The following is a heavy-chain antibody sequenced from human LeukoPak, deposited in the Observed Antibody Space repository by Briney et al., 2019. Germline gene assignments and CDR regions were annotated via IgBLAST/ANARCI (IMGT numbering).Heavy chain of an antibody. Sequence: SETLSLTCTVSGVSISNSSYYWGWIRQPPGKGLEWIGSIYYSGSTFYNPSLKSRLTISVETSKNDFSLKLTSVTAADMAIYFCAADLRSGWYSTFDPWGQGTLVTVSS. CDR1: GVSISNSSYY. J-gene: IGHJ5*02. CDR2: IYYSGST. D-gene: IGHD6-19*01. CDR3: AADLRSGWYSTFDP. V-gene: IGHV4-39*02.